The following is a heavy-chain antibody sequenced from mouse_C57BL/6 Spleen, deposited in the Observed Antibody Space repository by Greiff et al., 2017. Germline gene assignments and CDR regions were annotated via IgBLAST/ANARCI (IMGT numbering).Heavy chain of an antibody. CDR2: ILPGSGST. D-gene: IGHD2-1*01. Sequence: QVQLKESGAELMKPGASVKLSCKATGYTFTGYWIEWVKQRPGHGLEWIGEILPGSGSTNYNEKFKGKATFTADTSSNTAYMQLSSLTTEDSAIYYCARGGYGNYAFYAMDYWGQGTSVTVSS. V-gene: IGHV1-9*01. CDR3: ARGGYGNYAFYAMDY. J-gene: IGHJ4*01. CDR1: GYTFTGYW.